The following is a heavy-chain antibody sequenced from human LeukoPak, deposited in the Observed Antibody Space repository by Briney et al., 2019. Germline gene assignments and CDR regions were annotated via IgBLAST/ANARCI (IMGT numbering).Heavy chain of an antibody. Sequence: SETLSLTCAVYGGSFSGYYWSWIRQPPGKGLEWIGEINHSGSTNYNPPLKSRVTISVDTSKNQFSLKLSSVTAADTAVYYCARGARRSGSYYLFSPLGYFDYWGQGTLVTVSS. V-gene: IGHV4-34*01. CDR2: INHSGST. CDR3: ARGARRSGSYYLFSPLGYFDY. J-gene: IGHJ4*02. D-gene: IGHD1-26*01. CDR1: GGSFSGYY.